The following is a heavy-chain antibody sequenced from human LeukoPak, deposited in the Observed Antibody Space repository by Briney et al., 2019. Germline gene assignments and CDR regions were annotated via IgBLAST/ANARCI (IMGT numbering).Heavy chain of an antibody. Sequence: GGSLRLSCAASGFTVSSNYMSWVRQAPGKGLEWVSVIYSGGSTYYADSVKGRFTISRDNSKNTLYLQMNSLRAEDTAVYYCAKVANNFWSGLDYWGQGALVTVSS. J-gene: IGHJ4*02. D-gene: IGHD3-3*01. V-gene: IGHV3-53*01. CDR3: AKVANNFWSGLDY. CDR1: GFTVSSNY. CDR2: IYSGGST.